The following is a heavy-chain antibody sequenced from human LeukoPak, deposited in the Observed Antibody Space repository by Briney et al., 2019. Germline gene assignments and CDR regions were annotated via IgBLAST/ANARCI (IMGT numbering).Heavy chain of an antibody. V-gene: IGHV4-59*08. D-gene: IGHD1-26*01. CDR1: GGSISSYY. Sequence: SETLSLTCTVSGGSISSYYWSWIRQPPGKGLEWIGYIYYSGSTNYNPSLKSRVTISVDTSKNQFSLKLSSVTAADTAVYYCGRDSGSYGNDYWGQGTLVTVSS. J-gene: IGHJ4*02. CDR3: GRDSGSYGNDY. CDR2: IYYSGST.